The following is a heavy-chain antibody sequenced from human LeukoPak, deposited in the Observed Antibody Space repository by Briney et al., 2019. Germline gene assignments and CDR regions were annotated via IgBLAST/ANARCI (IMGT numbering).Heavy chain of an antibody. CDR2: INHSGST. D-gene: IGHD6-19*01. CDR3: ARRIAVAGTIDP. Sequence: SETLSLTCAVYGGSFSGYYWSWIRQPPGKGLEWIGEINHSGSTNYNPSLKSRVTISVDTSKNQFSLKLSSVTAADTAVYYCARRIAVAGTIDPWGQGTLVTVSS. J-gene: IGHJ5*02. V-gene: IGHV4-34*01. CDR1: GGSFSGYY.